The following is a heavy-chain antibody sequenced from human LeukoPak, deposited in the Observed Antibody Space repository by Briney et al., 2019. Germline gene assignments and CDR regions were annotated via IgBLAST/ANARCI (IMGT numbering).Heavy chain of an antibody. J-gene: IGHJ4*02. D-gene: IGHD3-10*01. Sequence: PGRSLRLSCAASGFTFSSYGMHWVRHAPGKGLEWVAVISYDGSNKYYADSVKGRFTISRDNSKNTLYLQMNSLRAEDTAVYYCAKDRLLWFGELLAPSDYWGQGTLVTVSS. CDR3: AKDRLLWFGELLAPSDY. CDR1: GFTFSSYG. CDR2: ISYDGSNK. V-gene: IGHV3-30*18.